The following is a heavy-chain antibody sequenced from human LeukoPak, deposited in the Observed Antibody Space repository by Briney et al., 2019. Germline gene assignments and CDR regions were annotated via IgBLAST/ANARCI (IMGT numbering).Heavy chain of an antibody. D-gene: IGHD4-23*01. CDR2: IYYSAST. CDR1: GGSINSGDYY. CDR3: AREVRYYYYMDV. Sequence: PSETLSLTCTVSGGSINSGDYYWSWIRQPPGKGLEWIGYIYYSASTYYNPSLKSRVTISVDTSKNQFSLKLSSVTAADTAVYYCAREVRYYYYMDVWGRGTTVTVSS. V-gene: IGHV4-30-4*08. J-gene: IGHJ6*03.